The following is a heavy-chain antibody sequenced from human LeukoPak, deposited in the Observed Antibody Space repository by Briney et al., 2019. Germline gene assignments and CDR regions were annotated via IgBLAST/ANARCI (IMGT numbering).Heavy chain of an antibody. Sequence: GGSLRLSCAASGFTFSSYGMSWVRQAPGKGLEWVSAISGRSGSTYYADSVKGRFTISRDNSKNTLYLQMNSLRAEDTAVYYCAKGDYGDYPLNFDYWGQGTLVTVSS. CDR1: GFTFSSYG. V-gene: IGHV3-23*01. J-gene: IGHJ4*02. CDR3: AKGDYGDYPLNFDY. CDR2: ISGRSGST. D-gene: IGHD4-17*01.